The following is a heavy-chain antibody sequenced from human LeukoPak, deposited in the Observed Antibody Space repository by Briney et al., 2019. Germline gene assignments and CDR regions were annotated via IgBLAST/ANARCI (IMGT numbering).Heavy chain of an antibody. CDR2: INPNSGGT. V-gene: IGHV1-2*02. CDR3: ARAQLYSGYDYVY. CDR1: GYTFTGYY. D-gene: IGHD5-12*01. Sequence: ASVKVSCKASGYTFTGYYMHWVRQAPGQGLEWMGWINPNSGGTNYAQKFRGRVTMTRDTSISTAYMELSRLRSDDTAVYYCARAQLYSGYDYVYWGQGTLVTVSS. J-gene: IGHJ4*02.